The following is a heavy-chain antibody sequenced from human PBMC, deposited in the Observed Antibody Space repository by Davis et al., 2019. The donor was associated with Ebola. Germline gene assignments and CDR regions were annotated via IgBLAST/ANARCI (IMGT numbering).Heavy chain of an antibody. CDR3: ARDGGDYATTSFYYGMDV. J-gene: IGHJ6*02. CDR2: IIPILGIA. D-gene: IGHD4-17*01. V-gene: IGHV1-69*04. Sequence: AASVKVSCKPSGYNFDDYGINWVRQAPGQGLEWMGRIIPILGIANYAQKFQGRVTITADKSTSTAYMELSSLRSEDTAVYYCARDGGDYATTSFYYGMDVWGQGTTVTVSS. CDR1: GYNFDDYG.